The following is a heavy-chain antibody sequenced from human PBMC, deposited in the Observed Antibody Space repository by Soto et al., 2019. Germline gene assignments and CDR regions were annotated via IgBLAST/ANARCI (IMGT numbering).Heavy chain of an antibody. D-gene: IGHD1-26*01. CDR3: ASMGARPYYYGMDV. CDR2: ISAYNGNT. V-gene: IGHV1-18*01. CDR1: GYTFTSYG. Sequence: ASVKVSCKASGYTFTSYGISWVRQAPGQGLEWMGWISAYNGNTNYAQKLQGRVTMTTDTSTSTAYMELRSLRPDDTAVYYCASMGARPYYYGMDVWGQGTTVTVSS. J-gene: IGHJ6*02.